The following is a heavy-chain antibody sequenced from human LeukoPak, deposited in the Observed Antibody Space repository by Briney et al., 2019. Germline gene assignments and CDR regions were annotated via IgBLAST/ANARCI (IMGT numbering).Heavy chain of an antibody. CDR1: GFTFSSYD. CDR3: ARDNGGSYWAIFP. D-gene: IGHD1-26*01. J-gene: IGHJ5*02. CDR2: ISSSSSYI. V-gene: IGHV3-21*01. Sequence: PGGSLRLSCAASGFTFSSYDMNWVRQAPGKGLEWVSSISSSSSYIYYADSVKGRFTISRDNAKNSLYLQMNSLRAEDTAVYYCARDNGGSYWAIFPWGQGTLVTVSS.